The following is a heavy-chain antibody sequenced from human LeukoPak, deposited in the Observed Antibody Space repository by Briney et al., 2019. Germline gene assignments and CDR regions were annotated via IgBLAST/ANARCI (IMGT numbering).Heavy chain of an antibody. CDR1: GDSFSSNSAA. CDR3: ARDPVLWSPTYYDILTGYYSDYYYGMDV. V-gene: IGHV6-1*01. J-gene: IGHJ6*02. D-gene: IGHD3-9*01. CDR2: TYYRSKWYN. Sequence: SQTLSLTCAISGDSFSSNSAAWNWIRQSPSRGLEWLGRTYYRSKWYNDYAVSVKSRITINPDTSKNQFSLQLNSVTPEDTAVYYCARDPVLWSPTYYDILTGYYSDYYYGMDVWGQGTTVTVSS.